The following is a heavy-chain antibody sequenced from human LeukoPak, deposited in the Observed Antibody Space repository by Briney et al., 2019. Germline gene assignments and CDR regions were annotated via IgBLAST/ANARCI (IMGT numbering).Heavy chain of an antibody. CDR3: ARGTSSSWYSHFDY. Sequence: ASVTVSFTSSVYTFTNYYMHWVRQAPAQGLEWMGIINPSCGSTSYAQKFQGRVTMTRDTSTSTVYMELSSLRSEDTAVYYCARGTSSSWYSHFDYWGQGTLVTVSS. D-gene: IGHD6-13*01. CDR1: VYTFTNYY. J-gene: IGHJ4*02. CDR2: INPSCGST. V-gene: IGHV1-46*01.